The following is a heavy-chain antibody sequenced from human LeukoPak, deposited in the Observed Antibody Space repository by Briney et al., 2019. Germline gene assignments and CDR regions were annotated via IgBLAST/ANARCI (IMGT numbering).Heavy chain of an antibody. V-gene: IGHV3-74*01. Sequence: QPGGSLRRSCVGSGFTVSNYWLHWVRQAPGKGLVSVSRVNGDESSTDYADSVKGRFTISRDNAKNTLYLQMNSLRAEDTAVYYCATGYSSDWGGGNVYWGQGTLVTVSS. CDR1: GFTVSNYW. CDR2: VNGDESST. CDR3: ATGYSSDWGGGNVY. J-gene: IGHJ4*02. D-gene: IGHD6-19*01.